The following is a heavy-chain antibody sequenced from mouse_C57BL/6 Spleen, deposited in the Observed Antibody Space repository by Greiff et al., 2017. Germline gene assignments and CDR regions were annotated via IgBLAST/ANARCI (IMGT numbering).Heavy chain of an antibody. V-gene: IGHV5-17*01. CDR3: ARKWVSHYYAMDY. Sequence: EVQLVESGGGLVKPGGSLKLSCAASGFTFSDYGMHWVRQAPEKGLEWVAYISSGSSTIYYADTVKGRFTISRDNAKNTLFLQMTSLRSEDTAMYYCARKWVSHYYAMDYWGQGTSVTVSS. CDR2: ISSGSSTI. J-gene: IGHJ4*01. CDR1: GFTFSDYG.